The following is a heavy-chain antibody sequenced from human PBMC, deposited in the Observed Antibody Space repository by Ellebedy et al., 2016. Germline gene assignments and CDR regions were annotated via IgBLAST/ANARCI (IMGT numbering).Heavy chain of an antibody. CDR3: ARRDGMDV. CDR1: GYPFTSFD. Sequence: ASVKVSCXASGYPFTSFDITWVRQATGQGLEWMGWMNPNSGYTGYAHKFQGRVTVTSDSSISTVYMELSSLRSDDTAVYYCARRDGMDVWGQGTTVTVSS. V-gene: IGHV1-8*02. J-gene: IGHJ6*02. CDR2: MNPNSGYT.